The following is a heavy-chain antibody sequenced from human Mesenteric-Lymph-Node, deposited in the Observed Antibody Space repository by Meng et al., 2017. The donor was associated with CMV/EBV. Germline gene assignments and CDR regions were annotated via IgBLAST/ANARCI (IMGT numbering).Heavy chain of an antibody. CDR2: INPDGGEK. CDR3: AAYIKDAFGL. J-gene: IGHJ3*01. V-gene: IGHV3-7*01. Sequence: GGSLRLSCTASGFTLASYAISWVRQAPGKGLEWVANINPDGGEKYYADSVKGRFSIFRDNANNSLYLQMDYLRGDDTAVYSCAAYIKDAFGLWGQGTMVTVSS. D-gene: IGHD2-21*01. CDR1: GFTLASYA.